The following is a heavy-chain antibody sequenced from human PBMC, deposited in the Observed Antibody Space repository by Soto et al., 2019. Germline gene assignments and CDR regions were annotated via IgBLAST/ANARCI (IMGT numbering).Heavy chain of an antibody. V-gene: IGHV4-34*01. CDR2: INHSGST. CDR3: ARRGSGTIDP. Sequence: SETLSLTCAVYGGSFSGYYWSWIRQPPGKGLEWIGEINHSGSTNYNPSLKSRVTISVDTSKNQFALKLGSVTAADTAVYYCARRGSGTIDPWGQGTLVTVSS. CDR1: GGSFSGYY. D-gene: IGHD1-26*01. J-gene: IGHJ5*02.